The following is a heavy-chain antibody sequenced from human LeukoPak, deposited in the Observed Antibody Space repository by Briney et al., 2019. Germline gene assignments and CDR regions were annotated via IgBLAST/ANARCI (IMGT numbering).Heavy chain of an antibody. D-gene: IGHD6-13*01. Sequence: PGGSLRLSCAASGFTFSSYAMSWVRQAPGQGREWVSSISGSGGSTYYADSVKGRFTISRDNAKNTLYLQMNSLRAEDTAVYYCAKNWVASSWFNWFDPWGQGTLVTVSS. V-gene: IGHV3-23*01. CDR2: ISGSGGST. J-gene: IGHJ5*02. CDR3: AKNWVASSWFNWFDP. CDR1: GFTFSSYA.